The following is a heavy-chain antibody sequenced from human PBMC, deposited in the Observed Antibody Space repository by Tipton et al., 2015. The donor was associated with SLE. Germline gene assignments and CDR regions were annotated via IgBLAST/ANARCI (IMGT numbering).Heavy chain of an antibody. Sequence: QSGPEVKKPGASVKVSCKASGYTFTSYDINWVRQATGQGLEWMGWMNPNSGDAGYALKFQGRVTMTRNISKSTAYMELSSLRSEDPAGFFWAGRLGFRGGRFPGSFGYRGPGTPVPVS. CDR2: MNPNSGDA. V-gene: IGHV1-8*01. J-gene: IGHJ4*02. D-gene: IGHD1-14*01. CDR1: GYTFTSYD. CDR3: AGRLGFRGGRFPGSFGY.